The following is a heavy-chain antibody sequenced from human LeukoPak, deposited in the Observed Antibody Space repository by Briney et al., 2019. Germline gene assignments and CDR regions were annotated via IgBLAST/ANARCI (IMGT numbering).Heavy chain of an antibody. D-gene: IGHD3-9*01. Sequence: SVKVSCKASGGTFSSYAISWVRQAPGQGLEWMGGIIPIFGTANYAQKFQGRVTITADESTSTAYMELSSLRSEDMVVYYCASDTRYFDWLLPLDYWGQGTLVTVSS. CDR3: ASDTRYFDWLLPLDY. J-gene: IGHJ4*02. CDR1: GGTFSSYA. V-gene: IGHV1-69*13. CDR2: IIPIFGTA.